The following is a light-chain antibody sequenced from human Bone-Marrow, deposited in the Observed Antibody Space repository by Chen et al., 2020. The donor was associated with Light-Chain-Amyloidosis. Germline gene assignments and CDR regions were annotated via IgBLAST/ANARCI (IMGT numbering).Light chain of an antibody. V-gene: IGLV3-25*03. CDR1: DLPTKY. J-gene: IGLJ2*01. CDR2: RDT. CDR3: QSADSSGTYEVI. Sequence: SYELTQPPSESVYAGQTARITCSGDDLPTKYAYWYQQKPGQAPVLVIHRDTERPSGISERFSGSSSGTTATLTISGVQAEDEADYHCQSADSSGTYEVIFGGGTKLTVL.